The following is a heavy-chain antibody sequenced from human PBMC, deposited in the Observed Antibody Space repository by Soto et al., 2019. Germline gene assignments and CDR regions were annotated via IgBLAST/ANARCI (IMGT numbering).Heavy chain of an antibody. V-gene: IGHV5-51*01. Sequence: PGESLKISCNASGFSLNTYWIGWVRQKPGKGLEWMGSIFPGDSDTRYSPSFQGQVIISADRSISTAYLQWRSLKASDTAIYYCARQGRPYSGSGYYYAMDVWGQGTTVTVSS. CDR1: GFSLNTYW. J-gene: IGHJ6*02. CDR3: ARQGRPYSGSGYYYAMDV. D-gene: IGHD6-6*01. CDR2: IFPGDSDT.